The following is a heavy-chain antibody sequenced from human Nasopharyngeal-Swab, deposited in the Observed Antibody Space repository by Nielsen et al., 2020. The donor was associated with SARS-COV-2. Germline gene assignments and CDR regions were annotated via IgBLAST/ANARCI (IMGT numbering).Heavy chain of an antibody. V-gene: IGHV4-39*01. J-gene: IGHJ4*02. CDR2: IYYSGST. CDR3: ARPQWELLTFDY. D-gene: IGHD1-26*01. Sequence: WIRQPPGKGLGWIGSIYYSGSTYYNPSLKSRVTISVDTSKNQFSLKLSSVTAADTAVYYCARPQWELLTFDYWGQGTLVTVSS.